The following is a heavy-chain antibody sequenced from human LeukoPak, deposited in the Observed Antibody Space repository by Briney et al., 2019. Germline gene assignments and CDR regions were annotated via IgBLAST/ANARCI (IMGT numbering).Heavy chain of an antibody. CDR3: AREGGDYGRGFDY. CDR1: GYTFAVYY. D-gene: IGHD4-17*01. Sequence: ASVKVSCKASGYTFAVYYIHWVRQAPGQGLDWMGWINPNSGGTTYAQKFQGRVTMTRDTSINTAYMELSRLTSDDTAVYYCAREGGDYGRGFDYWGQGTLVTVSS. V-gene: IGHV1-2*02. J-gene: IGHJ4*02. CDR2: INPNSGGT.